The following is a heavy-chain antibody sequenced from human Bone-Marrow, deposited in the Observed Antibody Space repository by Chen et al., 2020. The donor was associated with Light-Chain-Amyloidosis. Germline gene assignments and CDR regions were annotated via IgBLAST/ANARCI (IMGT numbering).Heavy chain of an antibody. CDR3: ARRRDGYNFDY. CDR2: IYPDDSDA. V-gene: IGHV5-51*01. CDR1: GYTSPNYW. J-gene: IGHJ4*02. D-gene: IGHD5-12*01. Sequence: EVQLEQSGPEVKKHGESLKISCKGSGYTSPNYWIGWVRQMPGKGLEWMGVIYPDDSDARYSPSFEGQVTISADKSITTAYLQWRSLKASDTAMYYCARRRDGYNFDYWGQGTLVTVSS.